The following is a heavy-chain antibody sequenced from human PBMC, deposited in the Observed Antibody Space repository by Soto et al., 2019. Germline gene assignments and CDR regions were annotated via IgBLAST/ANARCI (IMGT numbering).Heavy chain of an antibody. CDR1: CYSFTSDC. V-gene: IGHV5-51*07. D-gene: IGHD5-18*01. J-gene: IGHJ6*02. CDR3: ASPLEAMDYDLDV. Sequence: GESLKISCKGSCYSFTSDCSGGVHQMPGKGLEWMGIIYPGDSDTRYSPSFQGQVTISADKSISTAYLQWSSLKASDTAMYYCASPLEAMDYDLDVWGQGTTVTVSS. CDR2: IYPGDSDT.